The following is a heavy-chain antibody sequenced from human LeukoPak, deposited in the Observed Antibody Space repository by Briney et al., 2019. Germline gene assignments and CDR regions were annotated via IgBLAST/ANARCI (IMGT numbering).Heavy chain of an antibody. Sequence: GESLKISCAASGFTFSSYAMHWVRQAPGKGLEWVAVISFDGSKTYYADSMKGRCTISRDNSKNTLYLQMNSLRAEDTAAYYCARDRQPYYHYYGMDVWGQGTTVTVSS. CDR1: GFTFSSYA. V-gene: IGHV3-30-3*01. D-gene: IGHD6-6*01. CDR3: ARDRQPYYHYYGMDV. J-gene: IGHJ6*02. CDR2: ISFDGSKT.